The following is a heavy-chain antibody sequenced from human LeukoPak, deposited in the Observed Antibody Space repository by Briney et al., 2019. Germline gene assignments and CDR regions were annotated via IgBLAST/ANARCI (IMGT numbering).Heavy chain of an antibody. V-gene: IGHV4-59*01. CDR1: GGSISSYY. J-gene: IGHJ3*02. CDR2: IHYSGST. D-gene: IGHD3-9*01. CDR3: ARGRVLRYSDAFDI. Sequence: SETLSLTCTVSGGSISSYYWSWIRQPPGKGLEWIGYIHYSGSTNYNPSLKSRVTISVDTSKNQFSLKLSPVTAADTAVYYCARGRVLRYSDAFDIWGQGTMVTVSS.